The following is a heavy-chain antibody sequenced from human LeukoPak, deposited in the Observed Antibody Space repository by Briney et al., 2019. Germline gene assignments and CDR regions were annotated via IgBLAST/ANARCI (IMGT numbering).Heavy chain of an antibody. V-gene: IGHV1-69*13. D-gene: IGHD3-16*01. Sequence: AASVKVSCKASGGTFSSYAISWVRQAPGQGLEWMGGIIPIFCTANYAQKFQGRVTITADESTSTAYMELSSLRSEDTAVYYCARGLRAAYFDYWGQGTLVTVSS. CDR3: ARGLRAAYFDY. CDR2: IIPIFCTA. J-gene: IGHJ4*02. CDR1: GGTFSSYA.